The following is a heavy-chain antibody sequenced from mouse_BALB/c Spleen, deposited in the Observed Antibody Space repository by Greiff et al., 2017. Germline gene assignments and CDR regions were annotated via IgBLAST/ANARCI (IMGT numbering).Heavy chain of an antibody. D-gene: IGHD1-1*01. Sequence: EVKLVESGPGLVKPSQSLSLTCTVTGYSITSDYAWNWIRQFPGNKLEWMGYISYSGSTSYNPSLKSRISITRDTSKNQFFLQLNSVTTEDTATYYCARTSTVVEGGFDYWGQGTTLTVSS. CDR1: GYSITSDYA. J-gene: IGHJ2*01. CDR3: ARTSTVVEGGFDY. V-gene: IGHV3-2*02. CDR2: ISYSGST.